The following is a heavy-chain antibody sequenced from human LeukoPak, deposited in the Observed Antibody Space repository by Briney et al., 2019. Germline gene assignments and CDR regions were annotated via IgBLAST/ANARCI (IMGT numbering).Heavy chain of an antibody. D-gene: IGHD2-2*01. V-gene: IGHV1-24*01. CDR2: FDPEDGET. J-gene: IGHJ4*02. CDR1: GYTLTELS. Sequence: ASVKVSCKVSGYTLTELSMHWVRQAPGKGLEWMGGFDPEDGETIYAQKFQGRVTMTEDTSTDTAYMELSSLRSEDTAVYYCATSRPRVVPAALDSCFDYWGQGTLVTVSS. CDR3: ATSRPRVVPAALDSCFDY.